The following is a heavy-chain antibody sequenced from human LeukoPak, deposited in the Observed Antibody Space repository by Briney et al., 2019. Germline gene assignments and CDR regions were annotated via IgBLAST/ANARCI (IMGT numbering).Heavy chain of an antibody. J-gene: IGHJ4*02. V-gene: IGHV4-4*07. Sequence: SETLSLTCTVSGGSISNYWSWIRQPAGKGLEWIGRIYSSGSTKYSPSLKSRVTMSVDTSKSQFSLNLTSVTAADTAVYYCARDRAARLTSGFDYWGQGTLVTASS. CDR3: ARDRAARLTSGFDY. CDR2: IYSSGST. CDR1: GGSISNY. D-gene: IGHD6-6*01.